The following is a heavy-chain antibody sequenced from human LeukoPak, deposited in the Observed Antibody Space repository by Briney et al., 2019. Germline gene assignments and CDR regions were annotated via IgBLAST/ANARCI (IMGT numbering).Heavy chain of an antibody. J-gene: IGHJ5*02. CDR2: IYYSGST. V-gene: IGHV4-39*07. CDR3: ARATRDYYYGSGSYYSGGKNWFDP. CDR1: GISISSSSYY. D-gene: IGHD3-10*01. Sequence: SETLSLTCTVSGISISSSSYYWGWIRQPPGKGLEWIGSIYYSGSTYYNPSLKSRVTISVDTSKNQFSLKLSSVTAADTAVYYCARATRDYYYGSGSYYSGGKNWFDPWGQGTLVTVSS.